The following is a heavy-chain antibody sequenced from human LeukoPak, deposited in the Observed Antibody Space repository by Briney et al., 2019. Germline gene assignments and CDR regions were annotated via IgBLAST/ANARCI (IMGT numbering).Heavy chain of an antibody. J-gene: IGHJ6*02. D-gene: IGHD3-9*01. V-gene: IGHV1-69*01. CDR2: IIPIFGTA. CDR1: GGTFSSYA. CDR3: ARMDYDILTGYPPPYYYYYGMDV. Sequence: ASVTVSCKASGGTFSSYAISWVRQAPGQGLEWMGGIIPIFGTANYAQKFQGRVTITADESTSTAYMELSSLRSEDTAVYYCARMDYDILTGYPPPYYYYYGMDVWGQGTTVTVSS.